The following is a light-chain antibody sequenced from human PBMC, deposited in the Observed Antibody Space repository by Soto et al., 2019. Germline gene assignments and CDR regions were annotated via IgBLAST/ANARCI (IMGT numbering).Light chain of an antibody. Sequence: DIQMTQSPSSLSASVGDRVTITCRASQSISSYLNWYQQKPGKAPKVLIYAASSLQSGVPSRFSGSGSGTDFILTISSLQPEDFATYYCQQSYSTPRTFGQGTKVDIK. CDR1: QSISSY. CDR2: AAS. CDR3: QQSYSTPRT. J-gene: IGKJ1*01. V-gene: IGKV1-39*01.